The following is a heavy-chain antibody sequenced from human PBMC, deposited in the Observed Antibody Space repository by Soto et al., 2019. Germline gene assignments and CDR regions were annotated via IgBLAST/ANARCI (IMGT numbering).Heavy chain of an antibody. CDR1: GGSISSYY. CDR3: ARGLTIFGLLIHCMVV. Sequence: PSETLSLTCTVSGGSISSYYWSWIRQPPGKGLEWIGYIYYSGSTNYNPSLKSRVTISVDTSKNQFSLKLSSVTAADTAVYYCARGLTIFGLLIHCMVVSYQGTMLTVS. V-gene: IGHV4-59*01. D-gene: IGHD3-3*01. J-gene: IGHJ6*02. CDR2: IYYSGST.